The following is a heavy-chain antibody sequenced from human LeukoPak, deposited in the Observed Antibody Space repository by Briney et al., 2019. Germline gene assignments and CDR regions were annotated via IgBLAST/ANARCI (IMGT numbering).Heavy chain of an antibody. Sequence: PGGSLRLSCAASGFTFSSYWMSWVRQAPGKGLEWVANIKQDGSEKYYVDSVKGRFTISRDNAKNSLYLQMNSLRAEDTAVYYCARCRDYSGYDHWWQSDYYYYMDVWGKGTTVTISS. D-gene: IGHD5-12*01. CDR1: GFTFSSYW. J-gene: IGHJ6*03. CDR2: IKQDGSEK. V-gene: IGHV3-7*01. CDR3: ARCRDYSGYDHWWQSDYYYYMDV.